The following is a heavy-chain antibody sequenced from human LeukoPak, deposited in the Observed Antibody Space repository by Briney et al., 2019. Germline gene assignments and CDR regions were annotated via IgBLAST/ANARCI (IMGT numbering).Heavy chain of an antibody. CDR2: IYYSGTT. V-gene: IGHV4-59*01. CDR3: ARAAYCGGDCYYYFDY. Sequence: SETLSLNCTVYTGSIYNYYWSWIRPPPGHGLEWIGYIYYSGTTSYNPSLTSRVTISVDTSKTQFSLKLNSVTAADTAVYYGARAAYCGGDCYYYFDYWGQGTLVTVSS. J-gene: IGHJ4*02. CDR1: TGSIYNYY. D-gene: IGHD2-21*02.